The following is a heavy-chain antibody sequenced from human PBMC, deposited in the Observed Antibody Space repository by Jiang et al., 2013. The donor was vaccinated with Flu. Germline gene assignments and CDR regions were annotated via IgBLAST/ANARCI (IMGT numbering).Heavy chain of an antibody. CDR1: GGSISGGYYW. V-gene: IGHV4-30-4*01. CDR2: VSSSGST. Sequence: TLSLTCTVSGGSISGGYYWWSWIRQPPGKDLEWIGSVSSSGSTDYNPSLKSRLTISVDTSKNQFSVKLNSVTAADTAVYYCARVGSITLMTVGITDDWHFDLWGRGTLVTVSS. CDR3: ARVGSITLMTVGITDDWHFDL. J-gene: IGHJ2*01. D-gene: IGHD3-22*01.